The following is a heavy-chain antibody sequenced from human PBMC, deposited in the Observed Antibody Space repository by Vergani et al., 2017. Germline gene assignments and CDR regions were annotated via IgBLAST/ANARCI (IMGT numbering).Heavy chain of an antibody. D-gene: IGHD3-10*01. J-gene: IGHJ4*02. CDR3: ARVNRAFNY. V-gene: IGHV1-2*02. CDR1: GYTFTAYY. Sequence: QVQLVQSGAELRKPGGSVKVSCSAFGYTFTAYYIHWVRQAPGQGLEWMGWINSNTGDAKFAQKFQGRVTMTRDTSIRRVYMELTGLTSDDTAIFYCARVNRAFNYWGQGTLVTVSS. CDR2: INSNTGDA.